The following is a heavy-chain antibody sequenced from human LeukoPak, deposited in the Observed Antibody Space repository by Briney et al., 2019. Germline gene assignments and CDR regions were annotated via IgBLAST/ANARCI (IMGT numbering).Heavy chain of an antibody. J-gene: IGHJ4*02. V-gene: IGHV4-39*01. Sequence: SETLSLTCTVSSDSIYSSNYYWGWIRQPPGKGLEWIGDIFHTGSTYYHPSLKSRVTISVDTSKNQFSLRLSSVTAADTAVYYCARRNFGAQFDYWGQGILVTVSS. CDR3: ARRNFGAQFDY. CDR2: IFHTGST. CDR1: SDSIYSSNYY. D-gene: IGHD3-10*01.